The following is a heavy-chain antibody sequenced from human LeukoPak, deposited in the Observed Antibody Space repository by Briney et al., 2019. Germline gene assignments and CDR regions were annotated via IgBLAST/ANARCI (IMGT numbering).Heavy chain of an antibody. D-gene: IGHD3-22*01. J-gene: IGHJ4*02. V-gene: IGHV3-33*01. CDR1: GFTFSSYG. Sequence: PGGSLRLSCAASGFTFSSYGMHWVRQAPGQGLEWVAVIWYDGSNKYYADSVKGRFTISRDNSKNTLYLQMNSLRAEDTAVYYCARDRHYYDSSGYPREFDYWGQGTLVTVSS. CDR2: IWYDGSNK. CDR3: ARDRHYYDSSGYPREFDY.